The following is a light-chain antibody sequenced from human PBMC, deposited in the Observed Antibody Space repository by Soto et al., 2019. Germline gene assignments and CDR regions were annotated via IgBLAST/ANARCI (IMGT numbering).Light chain of an antibody. CDR3: ASFRSGTILV. Sequence: QSALTQPASVSGSPGQSITISCTGTSGDIGSYNRVSWYQQHPGKAPKLIIYEVTDRPSGVSNRFSGSKSGNTASLTISGLLDDDEADYFCASFRSGTILVFGSGTKVTV. V-gene: IGLV2-14*01. CDR2: EVT. J-gene: IGLJ1*01. CDR1: SGDIGSYNR.